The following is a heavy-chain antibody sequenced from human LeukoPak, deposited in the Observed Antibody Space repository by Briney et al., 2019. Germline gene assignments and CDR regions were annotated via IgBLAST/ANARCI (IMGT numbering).Heavy chain of an antibody. J-gene: IGHJ3*02. CDR3: ARRSWTTVGVVTAGAFDI. CDR2: INPSGGST. CDR1: GYTFTSYY. D-gene: IGHD4-17*01. V-gene: IGHV1-46*01. Sequence: ASVKVSCRASGYTFTSYYMHWVRQAPGQGLEWMGIINPSGGSTSCAQKFQGRVTMTRDTSTSTVYMELSSLRSEDTAVYYCARRSWTTVGVVTAGAFDIWGQGTMVTVSS.